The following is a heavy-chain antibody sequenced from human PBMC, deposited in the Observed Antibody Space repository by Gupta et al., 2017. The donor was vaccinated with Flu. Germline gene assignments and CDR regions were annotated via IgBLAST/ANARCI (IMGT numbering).Heavy chain of an antibody. D-gene: IGHD3-10*01. J-gene: IGHJ3*02. Sequence: EGQLVESGGGLVEPGGPLRLSCAASGFSFSYAYMNWVRQAPGKGLEWVGRLKSEADGGTADYAAPVKGRFTISRDDSKNTLWLQMNSLRTEDTAVYYCTTDSSGGITFDIWGQGTPVTVSA. CDR2: LKSEADGGTA. V-gene: IGHV3-15*01. CDR1: GFSFSYAY. CDR3: TTDSSGGITFDI.